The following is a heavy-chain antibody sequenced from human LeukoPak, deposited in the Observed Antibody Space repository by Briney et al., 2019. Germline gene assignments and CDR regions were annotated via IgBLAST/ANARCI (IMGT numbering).Heavy chain of an antibody. Sequence: GGSLRLSCAASGFTFSSYAMSWVRQAPGKGLEWVSVIYSGGSTYYADSVKGRFTISRDNSKNTLYLQMNSLRAEDTAVYYCAREEDSGYPHWGQGTLVTVSS. CDR2: IYSGGST. CDR1: GFTFSSYA. J-gene: IGHJ4*02. D-gene: IGHD3-22*01. CDR3: AREEDSGYPH. V-gene: IGHV3-53*01.